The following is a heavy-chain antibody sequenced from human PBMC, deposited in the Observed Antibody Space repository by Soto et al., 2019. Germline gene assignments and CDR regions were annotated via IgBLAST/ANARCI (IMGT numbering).Heavy chain of an antibody. D-gene: IGHD5-18*01. CDR2: IWYDGSNK. Sequence: QVQLMESGGGVVQPGRSLRLSCAASGFTFSSYGMHWVRQAPGKGLEWVAVIWYDGSNKYYADSVKGRFTISRDNSKNTLYLQMNSLRAEDTAVYYCARGETWIQLWDFDYWGQGTLVTVSS. V-gene: IGHV3-33*01. CDR1: GFTFSSYG. CDR3: ARGETWIQLWDFDY. J-gene: IGHJ4*02.